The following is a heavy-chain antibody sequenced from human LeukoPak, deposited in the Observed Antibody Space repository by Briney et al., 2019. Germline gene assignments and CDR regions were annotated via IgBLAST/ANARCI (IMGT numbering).Heavy chain of an antibody. Sequence: ASLRACCTASGYTFTGYYMHWGRRAPGQGLEWMGWLNPNSGGTNYAQKFQGRVTMTRDTSISTAYMELSRLRSDDTAVYYCARSREGDYWGQGTLVTVSS. J-gene: IGHJ4*02. CDR3: ARSREGDY. CDR2: LNPNSGGT. CDR1: GYTFTGYY. V-gene: IGHV1-2*02.